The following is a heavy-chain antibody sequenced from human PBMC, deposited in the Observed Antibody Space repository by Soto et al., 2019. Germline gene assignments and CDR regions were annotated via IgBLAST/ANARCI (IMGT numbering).Heavy chain of an antibody. J-gene: IGHJ5*02. Sequence: GETLKISCKGSGYTFTSYWINWVRQMPGKGLEWMGRIDPRDSQTNYSPSFQGRVIFSSDSSITTAYLQWSSLKASDTAIYYCARSLTAYWKGWLDPWGQGTLVTVYS. V-gene: IGHV5-10-1*01. CDR1: GYTFTSYW. CDR3: ARSLTAYWKGWLDP. D-gene: IGHD1-1*01. CDR2: IDPRDSQT.